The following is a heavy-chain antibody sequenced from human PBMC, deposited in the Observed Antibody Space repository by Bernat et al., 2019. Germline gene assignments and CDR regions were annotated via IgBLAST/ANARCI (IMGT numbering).Heavy chain of an antibody. D-gene: IGHD6-6*01. CDR2: ISYDGSNK. J-gene: IGHJ6*02. Sequence: VQLVESGGGLVQPGGSLRLSCAASGFTFSSYWMHWVRQAPGKGLVWVAVISYDGSNKYYADSVKGRFTISRDNSKNTLYLQMNSLRAEDTAVYYCAKGIAARYYYYGMDVWGQGTTVTVSS. CDR3: AKGIAARYYYYGMDV. V-gene: IGHV3-30*18. CDR1: GFTFSSYW.